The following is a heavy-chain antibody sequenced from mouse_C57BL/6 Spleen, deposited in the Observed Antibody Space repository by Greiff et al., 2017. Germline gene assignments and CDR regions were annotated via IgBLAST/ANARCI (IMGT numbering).Heavy chain of an antibody. Sequence: VQLQQSGAELVRPGASVTLSCKASCYTFTDYEMHWVKQTPVHGLEWIGAIDPETGGTAYNQKFKGKAILTADKSSSTAYMELRSLTSEDAAVYYCTRGGNYFFDYWGQGTTLTVSS. CDR3: TRGGNYFFDY. D-gene: IGHD2-1*01. V-gene: IGHV1-15*01. J-gene: IGHJ2*01. CDR1: CYTFTDYE. CDR2: IDPETGGT.